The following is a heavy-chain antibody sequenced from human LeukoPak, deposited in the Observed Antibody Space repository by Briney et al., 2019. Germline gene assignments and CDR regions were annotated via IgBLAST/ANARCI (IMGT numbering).Heavy chain of an antibody. CDR2: IASHSRDA. Sequence: GGSLRLSCAISAFTFSKYDMNWVRQTPDKGLEWVAVIASHSRDAHYSDSVKGRFTISRDNSKNTLYLQMNSLRAEDTAVYYCTKDHADSSGSLPFNWGQGTLVTVSS. J-gene: IGHJ4*02. V-gene: IGHV3-30*18. CDR1: AFTFSKYD. D-gene: IGHD3-22*01. CDR3: TKDHADSSGSLPFN.